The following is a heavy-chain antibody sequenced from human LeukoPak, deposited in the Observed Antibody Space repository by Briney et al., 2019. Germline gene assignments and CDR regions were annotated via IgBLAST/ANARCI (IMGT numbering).Heavy chain of an antibody. CDR1: GFTFSSYW. V-gene: IGHV3-7*01. D-gene: IGHD6-13*01. J-gene: IGHJ4*02. CDR3: AREITSSWYWSLFDY. Sequence: GGCLRLSCAASGFTFSSYWMSWVRQAPGKGLEWVANIKQDGSEKYYVDSVKGRFTISRDNAKNSLYLQMNSLRAEDTAVYYCAREITSSWYWSLFDYWGQGTLVTVSS. CDR2: IKQDGSEK.